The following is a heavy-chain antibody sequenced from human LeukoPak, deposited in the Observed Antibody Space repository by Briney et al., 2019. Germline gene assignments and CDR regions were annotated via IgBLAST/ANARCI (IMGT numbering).Heavy chain of an antibody. CDR1: GFTVSSNY. D-gene: IGHD5-18*01. J-gene: IGHJ4*02. CDR3: ARKRGYNYGSPFDY. Sequence: PGGSLRLSCAASGFTVSSNYMSWVRQAPGKGLEWVSVIYSCGSTYYADSVKGRFTISRDNSKNTLYLQMNSLRAEDTAVYYCARKRGYNYGSPFDYWGQGTLVSVSS. CDR2: IYSCGST. V-gene: IGHV3-53*01.